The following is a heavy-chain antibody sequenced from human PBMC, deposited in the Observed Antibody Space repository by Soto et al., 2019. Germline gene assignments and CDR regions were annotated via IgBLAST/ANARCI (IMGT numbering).Heavy chain of an antibody. D-gene: IGHD6-19*01. CDR2: VSSSGSTI. CDR3: ARAPSGSGWYRDAFDI. J-gene: IGHJ3*02. V-gene: IGHV3-48*03. Sequence: PGGSLRLSCAASGFTFSSYEMNWVRQAPGKGLEWVSYVSSSGSTIYYADSVKGRFTISRDNAKNSLYLQMNSLRAEDTAVYYCARAPSGSGWYRDAFDIWGQGTMVTVSS. CDR1: GFTFSSYE.